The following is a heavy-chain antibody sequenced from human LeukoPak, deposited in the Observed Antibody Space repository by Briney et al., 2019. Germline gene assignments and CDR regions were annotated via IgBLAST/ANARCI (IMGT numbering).Heavy chain of an antibody. CDR3: ARNGPDYGDYGDPYYYYGMDV. J-gene: IGHJ6*02. V-gene: IGHV3-30*02. CDR1: GFTFSSYG. CDR2: IRYDGSNK. Sequence: GGSLRLSCAASGFTFSSYGMHWVRQAPGKGLEWVASIRYDGSNKYYADSVKGRFPISRDNSKNTLYLQMNSLRAEDTAVYYCARNGPDYGDYGDPYYYYGMDVWDQGTTVTVSS. D-gene: IGHD4-17*01.